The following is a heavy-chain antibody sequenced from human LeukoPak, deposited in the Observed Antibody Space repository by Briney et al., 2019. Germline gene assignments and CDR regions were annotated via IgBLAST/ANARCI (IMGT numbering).Heavy chain of an antibody. V-gene: IGHV3-7*01. J-gene: IGHJ4*02. D-gene: IGHD6-6*01. CDR2: IKEDGSEK. CDR1: GFTFSYYW. Sequence: GGSLRLSCAASGFTFSYYWMNWVRQAPGKGLEWVANIKEDGSEKYYVDSVKGRFTISRDNAKNSLYLRMNSLRAEDTAVYYCARGEHSSFDYWGQGTLVTVSS. CDR3: ARGEHSSFDY.